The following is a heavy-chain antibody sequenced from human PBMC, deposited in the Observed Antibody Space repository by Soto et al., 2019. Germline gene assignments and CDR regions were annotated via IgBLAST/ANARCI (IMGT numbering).Heavy chain of an antibody. V-gene: IGHV1-69*01. CDR3: ATGGHNDGYNFYHGMDA. J-gene: IGHJ6*02. CDR1: GGIFTNNA. D-gene: IGHD5-18*01. Sequence: QVQVVQSGAEVKKPGSSVKVSCKVSGGIFTNNAISWVRQAPGQGLEWLGGVIPLFDTAYYAQIFRGRLMISADGATTTAYMELSGLTSADTPVYFCATGGHNDGYNFYHGMDAWGQGTTVTVS. CDR2: VIPLFDTA.